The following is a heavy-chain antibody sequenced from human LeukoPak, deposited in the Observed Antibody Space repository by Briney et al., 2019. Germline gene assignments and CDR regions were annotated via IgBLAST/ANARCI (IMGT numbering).Heavy chain of an antibody. CDR3: ARGAYGYSYAYYYYMDV. CDR1: GGSISSGSYY. D-gene: IGHD5-18*01. Sequence: SQTLSLTCTVSGGSISSGSYYWSWIRQPAGKGLEWIGRIYTSGSTNYNPSLKSRVTISVDTSKNQFSLKLSSVTAADTAAYYCARGAYGYSYAYYYYMDVWGKGTTVTVSS. V-gene: IGHV4-61*02. J-gene: IGHJ6*03. CDR2: IYTSGST.